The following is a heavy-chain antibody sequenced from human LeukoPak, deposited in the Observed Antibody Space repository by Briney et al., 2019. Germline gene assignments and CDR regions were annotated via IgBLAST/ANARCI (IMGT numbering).Heavy chain of an antibody. CDR1: GFTFSSYG. CDR3: AKDLSITIFGVAKRDI. CDR2: IRYDGSNK. J-gene: IGHJ3*02. Sequence: GGSLRLSCAASGFTFSSYGMHWVRQAPGKGLEWVAFIRYDGSNKYYADSVKGRFTISRDNSKNTLYLQMNSLRAEDTAVYYCAKDLSITIFGVAKRDIWGQGTMVTVSS. D-gene: IGHD3-3*01. V-gene: IGHV3-30*02.